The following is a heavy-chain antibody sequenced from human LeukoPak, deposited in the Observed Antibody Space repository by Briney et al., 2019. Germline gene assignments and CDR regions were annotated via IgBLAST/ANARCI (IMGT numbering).Heavy chain of an antibody. CDR1: GGTFSSYA. CDR2: IIPIFGTA. J-gene: IGHJ6*03. CDR3: ARELGYCSSTSCRIYYYYMDV. Sequence: SVKVSCKASGGTFSSYAISWVRQAPGQGLEWMGRIIPIFGTANYAQKFQGRVTITTDESTSTAYMELSSLRSEDTAVYYCARELGYCSSTSCRIYYYYMDVWGEGTTATVSS. D-gene: IGHD2-2*01. V-gene: IGHV1-69*05.